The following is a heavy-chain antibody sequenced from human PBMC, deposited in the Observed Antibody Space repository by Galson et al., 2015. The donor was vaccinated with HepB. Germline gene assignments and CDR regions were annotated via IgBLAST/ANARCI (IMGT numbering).Heavy chain of an antibody. J-gene: IGHJ6*02. CDR1: GFTFRSYD. CDR2: IGTAGDT. V-gene: IGHV3-13*01. Sequence: SLRLSCAASGFTFRSYDMHWVRQATGNGLEWVSAIGTAGDTYYPGSVKGRFTISRENAKNSLYLQMNSLRAGDTAVYYCARRLGITFGGVINGMDVWGQGTTATVSS. D-gene: IGHD3-16*02. CDR3: ARRLGITFGGVINGMDV.